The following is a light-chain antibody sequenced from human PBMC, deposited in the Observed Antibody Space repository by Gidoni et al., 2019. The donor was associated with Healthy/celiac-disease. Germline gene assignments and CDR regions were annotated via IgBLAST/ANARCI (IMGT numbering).Light chain of an antibody. V-gene: IGKV4-1*01. Sequence: DIVMTQSPDPLAVSLGERATINCKSSQSVLYSSNNKYYLAWYQQKPGQPPKLLIYWASTRKSGVPDRFGGSGSGTDFTLTISSLQAEDVAVYYCQQYYSTPPTFGQGTKVEIK. CDR3: QQYYSTPPT. CDR2: WAS. CDR1: QSVLYSSNNKYY. J-gene: IGKJ1*01.